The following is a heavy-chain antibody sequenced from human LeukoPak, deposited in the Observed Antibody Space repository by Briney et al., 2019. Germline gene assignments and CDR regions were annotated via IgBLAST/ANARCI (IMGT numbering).Heavy chain of an antibody. D-gene: IGHD3-10*01. Sequence: GASVKASCKASGYTFTGYYMHWVRQAPGQGLEWMGWINPNSGGTNYAQKFQGRVTMTRDTSISTAYMELSRLRSDDTAVYYCARGDGSGVLYYYYMDVWGKGTTVTVSS. J-gene: IGHJ6*03. V-gene: IGHV1-2*02. CDR3: ARGDGSGVLYYYYMDV. CDR1: GYTFTGYY. CDR2: INPNSGGT.